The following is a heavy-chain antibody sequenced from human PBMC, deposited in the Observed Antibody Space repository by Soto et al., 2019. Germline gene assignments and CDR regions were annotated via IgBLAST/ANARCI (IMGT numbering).Heavy chain of an antibody. CDR3: TTDPRVVVAAAGPLFDP. V-gene: IGHV3-15*01. D-gene: IGHD2-21*02. CDR2: IKSKTDGGTT. Sequence: GGSLRLSCAASGFTFSNAWMSWVRQAPGKGLEWVGRIKSKTDGGTTDYAAPVKGRFTISRDDSKDTLYLQMNSLKTEDTAVYYCTTDPRVVVAAAGPLFDPWGQGTLVTVSS. CDR1: GFTFSNAW. J-gene: IGHJ5*02.